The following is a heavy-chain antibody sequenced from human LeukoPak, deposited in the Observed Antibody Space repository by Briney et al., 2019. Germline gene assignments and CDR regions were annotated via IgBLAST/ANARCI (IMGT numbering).Heavy chain of an antibody. CDR1: GFIFRSFA. CDR2: IRSSDGST. Sequence: GGSLRLSCAASGFIFRSFAMSWVRQAPGKGVVWVSIIRSSDGSTNYADSVRGRFTISRDNSKNILYLQMNSLRADDTAVYYCAKGGGTSYGYIPYWGQGSLVTVSS. J-gene: IGHJ4*02. V-gene: IGHV3-23*01. D-gene: IGHD5-18*01. CDR3: AKGGGTSYGYIPY.